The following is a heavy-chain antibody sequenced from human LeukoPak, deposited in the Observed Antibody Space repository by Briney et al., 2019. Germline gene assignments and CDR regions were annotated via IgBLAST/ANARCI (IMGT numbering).Heavy chain of an antibody. Sequence: GGSLRLSCAASGFTFSSYWMHWVRQAPGKGLVWVSRINSDGSSTSYADSVKGRFTISRDNAKNTLYLQMNSLRAEDTAVYYCARDSERKYYYGSGSSDYWGQGTLVTVSS. CDR2: INSDGSST. CDR1: GFTFSSYW. J-gene: IGHJ4*02. CDR3: ARDSERKYYYGSGSSDY. D-gene: IGHD3-10*01. V-gene: IGHV3-74*01.